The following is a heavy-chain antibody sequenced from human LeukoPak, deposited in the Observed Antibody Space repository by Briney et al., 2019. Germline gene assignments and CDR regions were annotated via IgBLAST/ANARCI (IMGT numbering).Heavy chain of an antibody. V-gene: IGHV3-7*01. Sequence: GGSLRLSCAASGFTFSSYRMSWVRQAPGKGLEWVANINQDGSEKDYVDSVKGRFTTSRDNAKNSHYLQMNSLRAEDTAVYYCARIVLRGVWYNWFDPWGQGTLVTVSS. D-gene: IGHD3-10*01. CDR3: ARIVLRGVWYNWFDP. CDR1: GFTFSSYR. J-gene: IGHJ5*02. CDR2: INQDGSEK.